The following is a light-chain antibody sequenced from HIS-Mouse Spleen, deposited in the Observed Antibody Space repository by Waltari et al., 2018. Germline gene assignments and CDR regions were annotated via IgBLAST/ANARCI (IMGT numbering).Light chain of an antibody. CDR3: AAWDDSLNGNYV. V-gene: IGLV1-44*01. J-gene: IGLJ1*01. Sequence: QSVLTQPPSASGTPGQRVTISCSGSSSNIGSNTVNWYQQLPGTAPKLLIYGNNHRPSVVPDRFSGSKSGTSASLAISGLQSEDEADYYCAAWDDSLNGNYVFGTGTKVTVL. CDR2: GNN. CDR1: SSNIGSNT.